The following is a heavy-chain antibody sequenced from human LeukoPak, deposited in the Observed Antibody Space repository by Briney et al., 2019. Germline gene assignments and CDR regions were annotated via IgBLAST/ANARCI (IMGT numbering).Heavy chain of an antibody. Sequence: PSETLSLTCTVSGGSISSSSYYWGWIRQPPGKGLEWIGSIYYSGSTYYNPSLKSRVTISVDTPKNQFSLKLSSVTAADTAVYYCARHLSTTGIAAAWGQGTLVTVSS. CDR3: ARHLSTTGIAAA. CDR1: GGSISSSSYY. CDR2: IYYSGST. V-gene: IGHV4-39*01. D-gene: IGHD6-13*01. J-gene: IGHJ4*02.